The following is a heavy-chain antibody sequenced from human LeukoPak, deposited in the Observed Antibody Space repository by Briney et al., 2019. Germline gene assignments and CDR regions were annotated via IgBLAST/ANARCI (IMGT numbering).Heavy chain of an antibody. V-gene: IGHV3-48*01. CDR2: ITNSGNSK. Sequence: PGGSLRLSCAASEFTFSSYSMNWVRQAPGKGVEWVSYITNSGNSKIYADSVKGRFTISRDNTKNSLYLQMNGLRAEATAVYYCARTRSSGYLTFDHWGQGILVTVSS. CDR1: EFTFSSYS. J-gene: IGHJ4*02. D-gene: IGHD3-22*01. CDR3: ARTRSSGYLTFDH.